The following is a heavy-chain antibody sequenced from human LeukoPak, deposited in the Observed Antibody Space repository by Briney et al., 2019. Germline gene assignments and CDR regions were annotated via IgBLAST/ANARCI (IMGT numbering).Heavy chain of an antibody. Sequence: PGGSLRLSCAASGFTFDDYGMSWVRQAPGKGLEWVSGINWNGGSTGYADSVKGRFTISRDNAKNSLYLQMNSLRAEDTAVYYCANTMVRGVGVFDIWGQGTMVTVSS. J-gene: IGHJ3*02. CDR1: GFTFDDYG. CDR2: INWNGGST. CDR3: ANTMVRGVGVFDI. V-gene: IGHV3-20*04. D-gene: IGHD3-10*01.